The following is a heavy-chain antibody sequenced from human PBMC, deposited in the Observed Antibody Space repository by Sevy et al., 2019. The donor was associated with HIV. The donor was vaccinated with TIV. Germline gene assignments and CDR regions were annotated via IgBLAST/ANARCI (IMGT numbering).Heavy chain of an antibody. CDR1: GFTFDDYG. V-gene: IGHV3-20*04. CDR3: ASGTLRRGYSYGFYDY. CDR2: INWNGGST. D-gene: IGHD5-18*01. J-gene: IGHJ4*02. Sequence: GGSLRLSCAASGFTFDDYGMSWVRQAPGKGLEWVSGINWNGGSTGYADSVKGRFTISRDNAKNSLYLQMNSLRAEDTAFYYCASGTLRRGYSYGFYDYWGQGTLVTVSS.